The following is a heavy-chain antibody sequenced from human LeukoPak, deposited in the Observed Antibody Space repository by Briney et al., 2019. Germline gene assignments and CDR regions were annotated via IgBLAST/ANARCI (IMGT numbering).Heavy chain of an antibody. CDR3: ARRWRSAFDI. CDR1: GFTFSNYW. CDR2: IKQDGSDK. V-gene: IGHV3-7*01. D-gene: IGHD5-24*01. Sequence: PGGSLRLSCAASGFTFSNYWMSWVRQAPGKGLEWVANIKQDGSDKYYVDSLKGRFTISRDNAKNSRYLQMNSLRAEDTAVYYCARRWRSAFDIWGQGTMVTVSS. J-gene: IGHJ3*02.